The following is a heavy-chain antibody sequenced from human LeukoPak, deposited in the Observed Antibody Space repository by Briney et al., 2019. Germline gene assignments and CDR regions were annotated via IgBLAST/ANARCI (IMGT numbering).Heavy chain of an antibody. CDR1: GFTFSSYA. D-gene: IGHD2-2*01. Sequence: GSLRLSCAASGFTFSSYAMRWVRQAPGEGLEWVSAISSSGGRTYPAQSVQGRFTISTDNSKNTLYLQMNSLRAEDTAVYYCAKGSTTSRPYYFDYWGQGTLVTVSS. V-gene: IGHV3-23*01. J-gene: IGHJ4*02. CDR3: AKGSTTSRPYYFDY. CDR2: ISSSGGRT.